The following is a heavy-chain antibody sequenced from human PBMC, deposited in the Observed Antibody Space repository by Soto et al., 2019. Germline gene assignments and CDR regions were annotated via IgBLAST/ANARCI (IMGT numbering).Heavy chain of an antibody. V-gene: IGHV2-5*02. Sequence: SGPTLVNPTQTLTLTCTFSVFSLSTSGVGVGWIRQPPGKALEWLALIYWDDDKRYSPSLKSRLTITKDTSKNQVVLTMTNMDPVDTATYYCAHSHPPYYYDSSGYEPFDYWGQGTLVTVSS. CDR1: VFSLSTSGVG. J-gene: IGHJ4*02. CDR3: AHSHPPYYYDSSGYEPFDY. D-gene: IGHD3-22*01. CDR2: IYWDDDK.